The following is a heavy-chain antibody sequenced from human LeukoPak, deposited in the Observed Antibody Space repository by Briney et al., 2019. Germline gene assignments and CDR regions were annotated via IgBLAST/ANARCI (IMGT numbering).Heavy chain of an antibody. CDR1: GGSISSGSYY. CDR3: ARCSGDFDWSLNWFDP. CDR2: IYTSGST. D-gene: IGHD3-9*01. J-gene: IGHJ5*02. V-gene: IGHV4-61*02. Sequence: SQTLSLTCTVSGGSISSGSYYWSWIRQPAGKGLEWIGRIYTSGSTNYNPSLKSRVTISVDTSKNQFSLKLSSVTAADTAVYYCARCSGDFDWSLNWFDPWGQGTLVTVSS.